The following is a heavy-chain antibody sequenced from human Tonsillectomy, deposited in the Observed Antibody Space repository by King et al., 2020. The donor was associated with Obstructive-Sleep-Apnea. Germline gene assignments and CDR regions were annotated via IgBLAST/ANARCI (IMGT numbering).Heavy chain of an antibody. V-gene: IGHV4-59*08. D-gene: IGHD3-10*01. Sequence: VQLQESGPGLVKPSETLSLTCTVSGDSISSYFWSWVRQPPGQGLEWFGYISSSGSTNYNPSLKSRVTISVETSKNQFSLTLSSVTAADTAVYYCARSESGWYFDLWGRGTLVTVSS. CDR3: ARSESGWYFDL. J-gene: IGHJ2*01. CDR2: ISSSGST. CDR1: GDSISSYF.